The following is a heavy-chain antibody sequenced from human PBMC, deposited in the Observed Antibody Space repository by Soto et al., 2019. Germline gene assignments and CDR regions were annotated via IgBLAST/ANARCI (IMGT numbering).Heavy chain of an antibody. D-gene: IGHD6-13*01. V-gene: IGHV4-30-4*01. CDR1: GGSISSGDYY. J-gene: IGHJ6*02. Sequence: SETLSLTCTVSGGSISSGDYYWSWIRQPPGKGLEWIGYIYYSGSTYYNPSLKSRVTISVDTSKNQFSLKLSSVTAADTAVYYCARAGIAAAGTGVDPQPYYYYYYGMDVWGQGTTVTVSS. CDR2: IYYSGST. CDR3: ARAGIAAAGTGVDPQPYYYYYYGMDV.